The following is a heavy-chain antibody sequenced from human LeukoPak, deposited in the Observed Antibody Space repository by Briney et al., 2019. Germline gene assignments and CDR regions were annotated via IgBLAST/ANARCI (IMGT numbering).Heavy chain of an antibody. J-gene: IGHJ3*02. Sequence: PSETLSLTCTVSGGSISSYYWNWIRQPPGKGLEWIGYIYYSGITNYNPSLKSRVTISVDTSKSQFSLKLSSVTAADTAVYCARAGRWEGRPHAFDIWGQGTMVTVSS. CDR1: GGSISSYY. CDR3: ARAGRWEGRPHAFDI. D-gene: IGHD1-26*01. CDR2: IYYSGIT. V-gene: IGHV4-59*01.